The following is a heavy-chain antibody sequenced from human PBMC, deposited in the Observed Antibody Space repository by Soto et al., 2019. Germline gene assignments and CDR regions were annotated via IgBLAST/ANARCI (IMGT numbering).Heavy chain of an antibody. CDR3: AKDLSGYDFGGYFGS. CDR1: GFIVSNNY. V-gene: IGHV3-66*01. D-gene: IGHD5-12*01. Sequence: GGSLRLSCAASGFIVSNNYMSWVRQALGKGLEWVSVIYGGGGTYYADSVKGRFTISRDNSKNTLHLQMNSLRVEDTAVYYCAKDLSGYDFGGYFGSWGQGTPVTVSS. J-gene: IGHJ4*02. CDR2: IYGGGGT.